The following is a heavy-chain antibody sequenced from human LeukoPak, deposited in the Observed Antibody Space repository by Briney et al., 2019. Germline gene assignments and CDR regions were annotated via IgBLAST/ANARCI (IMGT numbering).Heavy chain of an antibody. CDR1: GGSISSGSYY. D-gene: IGHD2-15*01. V-gene: IGHV4-61*02. CDR2: IYTSGST. CDR3: ARDHGGVAAKVDV. Sequence: SETLSLTCTVSGGSISSGSYYWSWIRQPAGKGLEWIGRIYTSGSTNYNPSLKSRVTISVDTSKNQFSLKLSSVTAADTAVYYCARDHGGVAAKVDVWGQGTTVTVSS. J-gene: IGHJ6*02.